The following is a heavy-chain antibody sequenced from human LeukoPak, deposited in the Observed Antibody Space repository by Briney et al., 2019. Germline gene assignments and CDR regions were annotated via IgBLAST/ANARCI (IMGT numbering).Heavy chain of an antibody. CDR1: GDSITDIISD. Sequence: SETLSLTCAVSGDSITDIISDWAWIRQAPGEGLEWMGTISYSGKTYYNPSFRSRITISFDTSKSQFSLNLTSVTAADTALFYCARHQGSPFSRGYYLDVWGPGTRVTVSS. CDR3: ARHQGSPFSRGYYLDV. D-gene: IGHD3-3*01. V-gene: IGHV4-39*01. CDR2: ISYSGKT. J-gene: IGHJ4*02.